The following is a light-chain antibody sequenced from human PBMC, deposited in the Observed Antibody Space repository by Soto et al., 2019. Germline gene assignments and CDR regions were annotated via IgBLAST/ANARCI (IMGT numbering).Light chain of an antibody. CDR3: MQALHTVT. Sequence: DIVMTQSPLSLPVTPGEPASISCRSSQSLLHSSGQTFLDWYLQKPGQSPQLLIYLGSIRASGVPDRLSGSGSGTDFTLKISRVEAEDVGTYYCMQALHTVTFGGGTKVEIK. V-gene: IGKV2-28*01. CDR1: QSLLHSSGQTF. J-gene: IGKJ4*01. CDR2: LGS.